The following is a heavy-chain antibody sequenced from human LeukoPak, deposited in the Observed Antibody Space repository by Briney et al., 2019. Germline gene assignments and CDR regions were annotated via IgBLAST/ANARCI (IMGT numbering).Heavy chain of an antibody. D-gene: IGHD1-26*01. J-gene: IGHJ4*02. Sequence: ASVKVSCKASGYTFTGYYTHWVRQAPGQGLEWMGWINPNSGGTNYAQKFQGRVTMTRDTSISTAYMELSRLRSDDTAVYYCARVASGSYYFDYWGQGTLVTVSS. CDR3: ARVASGSYYFDY. CDR2: INPNSGGT. CDR1: GYTFTGYY. V-gene: IGHV1-2*02.